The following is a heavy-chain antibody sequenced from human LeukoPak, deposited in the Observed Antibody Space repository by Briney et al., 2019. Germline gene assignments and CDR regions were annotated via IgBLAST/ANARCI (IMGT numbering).Heavy chain of an antibody. Sequence: ASVTVSCKASGGTLSNYAISWVRQAPGQGLEWMGWINPNSGGTYYAQKFQGRVTMTSDTSISTAYMELSRLRSDNTAVYYCARDLYGGTSATFDYWGQGTLVTVSS. CDR2: INPNSGGT. J-gene: IGHJ4*02. CDR1: GGTLSNYA. V-gene: IGHV1-2*02. D-gene: IGHD4-23*01. CDR3: ARDLYGGTSATFDY.